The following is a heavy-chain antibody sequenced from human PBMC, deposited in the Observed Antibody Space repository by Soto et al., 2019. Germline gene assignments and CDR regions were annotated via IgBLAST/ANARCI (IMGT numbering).Heavy chain of an antibody. Sequence: QVQLVQSGTEVKKPGASVKVSCKASGYTFTSYEITWVRQAPGQRLEWMGWVSSYNGNTKYAEKFQGRVTMTTDTSTATAYREVRSLRSDDTAVYYCARGTSQRDYSGHEDYWGQGTLVTVSS. D-gene: IGHD5-12*01. CDR2: VSSYNGNT. J-gene: IGHJ4*02. CDR3: ARGTSQRDYSGHEDY. V-gene: IGHV1-18*01. CDR1: GYTFTSYE.